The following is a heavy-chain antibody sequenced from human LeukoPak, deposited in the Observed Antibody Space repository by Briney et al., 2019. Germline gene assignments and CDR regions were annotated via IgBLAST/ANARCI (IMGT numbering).Heavy chain of an antibody. Sequence: KPSQTLSLTCTVSGGSISSGDYYWSWIRQPPGKGLEWIGYIYYSGSTYYNPSLKSRVTISVDTSKNQFSLKLSSVTAADTAVYYCARAFKGVPAANNWFDPWGQGTLVTVSS. V-gene: IGHV4-30-4*08. CDR2: IYYSGST. D-gene: IGHD2-2*01. CDR3: ARAFKGVPAANNWFDP. CDR1: GGSISSGDYY. J-gene: IGHJ5*02.